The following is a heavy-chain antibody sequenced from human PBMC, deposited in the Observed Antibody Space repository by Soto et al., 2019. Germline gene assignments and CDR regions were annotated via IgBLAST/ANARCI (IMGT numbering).Heavy chain of an antibody. CDR3: AKDPMVEVATISFDD. V-gene: IGHV3-23*01. Sequence: PGGSLRLSCPASGFTFSSYAMSWVRQAPGKGLEWVSAISGSGGSTYYADSVKGRFTISRDNSKNTLYLQMNSLRAEDTALYYCAKDPMVEVATISFDDWGQGTLVTVSS. J-gene: IGHJ4*02. D-gene: IGHD5-12*01. CDR1: GFTFSSYA. CDR2: ISGSGGST.